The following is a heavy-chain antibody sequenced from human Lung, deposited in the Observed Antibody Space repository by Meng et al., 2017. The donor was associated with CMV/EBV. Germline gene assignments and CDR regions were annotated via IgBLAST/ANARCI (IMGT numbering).Heavy chain of an antibody. CDR3: ASKAGVVPAAIPVYYYYGMDV. D-gene: IGHD2-2*02. Sequence: SVXVSCKASGGTFSSYAISWVRQAPGQGLEWMGGIIPIFGTANYAQKFQGRVTITTDESTSTAYMELSSLRSEDTAVYYCASKAGVVPAAIPVYYYYGMDVWGQRTTVTVSS. CDR1: GGTFSSYA. J-gene: IGHJ6*02. V-gene: IGHV1-69*05. CDR2: IIPIFGTA.